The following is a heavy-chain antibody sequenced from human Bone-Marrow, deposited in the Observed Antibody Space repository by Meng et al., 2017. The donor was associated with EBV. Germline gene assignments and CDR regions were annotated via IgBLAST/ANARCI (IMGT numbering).Heavy chain of an antibody. CDR2: INHSGST. CDR3: ARGPLEWEPRGEDY. J-gene: IGHJ4*02. CDR1: GGSFSGYY. D-gene: IGHD1-26*01. Sequence: QVHLQLWAAGLLTPSVSLSLTCAVYGGSFSGYYWSWIRQPPGKGLEWIGEINHSGSTNYNPSLKSRVTTSVDTSKNQFSLKLSSVTAADTAVYYCARGPLEWEPRGEDYWGQGTLVTVSS. V-gene: IGHV4-34*01.